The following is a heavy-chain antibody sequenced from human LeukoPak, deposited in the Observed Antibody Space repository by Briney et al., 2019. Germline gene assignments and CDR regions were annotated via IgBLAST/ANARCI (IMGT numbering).Heavy chain of an antibody. CDR2: IYPGDSDT. CDR3: ASSVGADTSGFFSDY. D-gene: IGHD3-22*01. J-gene: IGHJ4*02. Sequence: GESLKISCKGSGYSFTNYWIGWVRQMPGKGLEWMGVIYPGDSDTRYRPSFQDQVTMSVDKPLSTAYLQWSSLKASDTAVYYCASSVGADTSGFFSDYWGQGTLVTVSS. V-gene: IGHV5-51*04. CDR1: GYSFTNYW.